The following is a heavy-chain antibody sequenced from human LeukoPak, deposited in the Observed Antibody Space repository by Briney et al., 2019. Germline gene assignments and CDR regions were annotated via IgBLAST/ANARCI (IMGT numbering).Heavy chain of an antibody. D-gene: IGHD5-18*01. Sequence: SQTLSLTCTVSGGSISSGSYYWSWIRQPAGKGLEWIGRIYTSGSTNYNPSLKSRVTISVDTYKNQFSLKMSSVTAADTAVYYCARDAGGYSYGRGYNWFDPWGQGTLVTVSS. CDR2: IYTSGST. V-gene: IGHV4-61*02. J-gene: IGHJ5*02. CDR1: GGSISSGSYY. CDR3: ARDAGGYSYGRGYNWFDP.